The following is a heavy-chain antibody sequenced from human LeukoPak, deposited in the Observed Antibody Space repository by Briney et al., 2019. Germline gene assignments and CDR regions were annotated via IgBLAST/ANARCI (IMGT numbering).Heavy chain of an antibody. D-gene: IGHD3-16*02. J-gene: IGHJ4*02. Sequence: PGGSLRLSCAASGFTFSSYAMHWVRQAPGKGLEWVAVISYDGSNKYYADSVKGRFTISRDNSKNTLYLQMNSLRAEDTAVYYCAKTYVWGSYRYNSYFDYWGQGTLVTVSS. CDR1: GFTFSSYA. CDR2: ISYDGSNK. CDR3: AKTYVWGSYRYNSYFDY. V-gene: IGHV3-30*04.